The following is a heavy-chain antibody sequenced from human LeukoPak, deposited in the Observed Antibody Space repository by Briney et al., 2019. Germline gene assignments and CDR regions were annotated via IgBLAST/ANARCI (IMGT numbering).Heavy chain of an antibody. CDR2: ISSSSSYI. CDR3: ASSGIAVAGTYY. D-gene: IGHD6-19*01. Sequence: GGSLRLSCAASGFTFSSYSMNWVRQAPGKGPEWVSSISSSSSYIYYADSVKGRFTISRDDAKNSLYLQMNSLRAEDRAVYYCASSGIAVAGTYYWGQGTLVTVSS. V-gene: IGHV3-21*01. CDR1: GFTFSSYS. J-gene: IGHJ4*02.